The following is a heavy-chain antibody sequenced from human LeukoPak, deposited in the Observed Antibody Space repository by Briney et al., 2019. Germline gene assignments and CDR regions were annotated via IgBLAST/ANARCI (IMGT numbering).Heavy chain of an antibody. J-gene: IGHJ4*02. D-gene: IGHD3-16*01. CDR1: GFTFSGW. V-gene: IGHV3-7*01. CDR3: ARLVWGTDRYFDL. Sequence: GGSLRLSCAASGFTFSGWMSWLRQAPGKGLVWVANIKQDATAKYYVDSVKGRFTISRDNAKNSLYLDMNSLRAEDTAVYYCARLVWGTDRYFDLWGQGTLVTVSS. CDR2: IKQDATAK.